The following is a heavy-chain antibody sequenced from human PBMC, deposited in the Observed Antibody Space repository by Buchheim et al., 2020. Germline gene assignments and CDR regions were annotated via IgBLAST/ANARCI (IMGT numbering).Heavy chain of an antibody. CDR2: INHSGST. CDR1: GGSFSGYY. D-gene: IGHD3-10*01. J-gene: IGHJ6*03. V-gene: IGHV4-34*01. CDR3: ARERATYYYGSGSYYAPYYYYYMDV. Sequence: QVQLQQWGAGLLKPSETLSLTCAVYGGSFSGYYWSWIRQPPGKGLEWIGEINHSGSTNYNPSLKSRVTISVDTSKNQFSLKLSSVTAADTAVYYCARERATYYYGSGSYYAPYYYYYMDVWGKGTT.